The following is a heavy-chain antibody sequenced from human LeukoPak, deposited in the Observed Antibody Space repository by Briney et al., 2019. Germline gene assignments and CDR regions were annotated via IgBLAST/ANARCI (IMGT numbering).Heavy chain of an antibody. Sequence: ASVKVSCKASGYTFTGYYIHWVRQAPGQGLEWMGWINPKNGGTNYAQKFQGRVTMSRDTSIDTAYMELSRLKSDDTAVYYCARGGPLRFLEWLSYWGQGTLVTVSS. V-gene: IGHV1-2*02. D-gene: IGHD3-3*01. CDR2: INPKNGGT. CDR3: ARGGPLRFLEWLSY. J-gene: IGHJ4*02. CDR1: GYTFTGYY.